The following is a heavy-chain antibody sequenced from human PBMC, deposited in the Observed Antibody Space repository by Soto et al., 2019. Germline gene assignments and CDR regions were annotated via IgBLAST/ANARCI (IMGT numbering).Heavy chain of an antibody. CDR2: LNAGNGNT. CDR1: GYTFTSYA. V-gene: IGHV1-3*01. D-gene: IGHD3-9*01. Sequence: QVQLVQSGAEVKKPGASVKVSCKASGYTFTSYAMYWVRQAPGQRLEWMGRLNAGNGNTKYSQKFKVRVTITSDTAASNAYMELSSVRSECTAVYYCERGMLDYEILTGYFAFGIWGQFTMVTVS. J-gene: IGHJ3*02. CDR3: ERGMLDYEILTGYFAFGI.